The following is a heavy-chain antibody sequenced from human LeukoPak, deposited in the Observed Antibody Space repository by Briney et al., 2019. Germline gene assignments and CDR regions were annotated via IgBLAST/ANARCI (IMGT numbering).Heavy chain of an antibody. CDR3: ARVNYDYHDAFDI. J-gene: IGHJ3*02. CDR2: VYSGSGT. Sequence: GGSLRLSCAASGVTVSGIYMSWVRQAPGKGLEWVSIVYSGSGTYYADSVKGRFTISRDNSKNTLYLQMNSLRPEDAAVYYCARVNYDYHDAFDIWGQGTMVTVSS. CDR1: GVTVSGIY. D-gene: IGHD5-12*01. V-gene: IGHV3-53*01.